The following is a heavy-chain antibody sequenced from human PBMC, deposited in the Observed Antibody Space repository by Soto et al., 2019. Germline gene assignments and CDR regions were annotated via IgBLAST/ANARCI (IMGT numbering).Heavy chain of an antibody. CDR3: ARQIYDSDTGPNFQYYFDS. CDR1: GYSFAGYW. CDR2: IDPSDSQT. J-gene: IGHJ4*02. V-gene: IGHV5-10-1*01. D-gene: IGHD3-22*01. Sequence: PGESLKISCKGSGYSFAGYWITWVRQKPGKGLEWMGRIDPSDSQTYYSPSFRGHVTISVTKSITTVFLQWGSLRASDTAMYYCARQIYDSDTGPNFQYYFDSWGQGTTVTVSS.